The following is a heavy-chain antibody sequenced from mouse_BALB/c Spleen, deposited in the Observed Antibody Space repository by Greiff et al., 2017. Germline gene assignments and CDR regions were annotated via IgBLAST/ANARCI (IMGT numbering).Heavy chain of an antibody. D-gene: IGHD1-1*01. V-gene: IGHV1S81*02. CDR2: INPSNGGT. J-gene: IGHJ1*01. CDR1: GYTFTSYY. CDR3: TRRDYYGSSYWYFDV. Sequence: QVQLKQPGAELVKPGASVKLSCKASGYTFTSYYMYWVKQRPGQGLEWIGGINPSNGGTNFNEKFKSKATLTVDKSSSTAYMQLSSLTSEDSAVYYCTRRDYYGSSYWYFDVWGAGTTVTVSS.